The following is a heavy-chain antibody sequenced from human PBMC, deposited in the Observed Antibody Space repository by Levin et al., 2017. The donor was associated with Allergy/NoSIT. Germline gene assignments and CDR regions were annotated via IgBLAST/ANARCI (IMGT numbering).Heavy chain of an antibody. CDR1: GDSISSYH. CDR3: ARDQGSSGWYGWIDF. D-gene: IGHD6-19*01. Sequence: SETLSLTCAVSGDSISSYHWNWLRQPPGKELEWIGCLYNNGRTKYNPSLQSRVTISVDATKNQFSLKLSAVSASDTAVYYCARDQGSSGWYGWIDFWGQGTLVTVSS. J-gene: IGHJ5*01. CDR2: LYNNGRT. V-gene: IGHV4-59*01.